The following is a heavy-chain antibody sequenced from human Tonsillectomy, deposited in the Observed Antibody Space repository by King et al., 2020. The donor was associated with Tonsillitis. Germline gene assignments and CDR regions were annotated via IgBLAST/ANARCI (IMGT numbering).Heavy chain of an antibody. CDR3: ARLRGYCSSTSCFPDY. D-gene: IGHD2-2*01. V-gene: IGHV4-31*03. Sequence: QLQESGPGLVKPSQTLSLTCTVSGGSISSGGYYWSWIRQHPGKGLEWMGYIYYTGSTYYNPSLMSRLTISVDTSKNQFSLKLSSVTAADTAVYYCARLRGYCSSTSCFPDYWGQGTLVTVAS. J-gene: IGHJ4*02. CDR2: IYYTGST. CDR1: GGSISSGGYY.